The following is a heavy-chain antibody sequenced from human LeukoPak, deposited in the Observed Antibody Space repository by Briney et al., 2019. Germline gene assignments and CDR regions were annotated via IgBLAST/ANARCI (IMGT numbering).Heavy chain of an antibody. CDR1: GYTFTGYY. J-gene: IGHJ6*03. CDR2: INPNSGGT. V-gene: IGHV1-2*02. Sequence: GASVKVSCKASGYTFTGYYMHWVRQAPGQGLEWMGWINPNSGGTNYAQKFQGRVTMTRDTSISTAYMELSRLRSDDTAVYYCARGAGSYYYYYMDVWGKGTTVTVSS. CDR3: ARGAGSYYYYYMDV.